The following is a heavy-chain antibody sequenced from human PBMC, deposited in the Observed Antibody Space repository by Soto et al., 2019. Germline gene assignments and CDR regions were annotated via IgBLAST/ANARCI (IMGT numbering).Heavy chain of an antibody. Sequence: SETLSLTCTISGGSISNYYWTWIRQTPGKGLEWIGYVYYSGNTNYNPSLKSRVSISVDMSKNQFSMELSSVTAADTAMYYCARDRSTYGGGGTGEVKENWFDPWGPGTLVTVSS. V-gene: IGHV4-59*01. J-gene: IGHJ5*02. CDR3: ARDRSTYGGGGTGEVKENWFDP. CDR1: GGSISNYY. D-gene: IGHD2-8*01. CDR2: VYYSGNT.